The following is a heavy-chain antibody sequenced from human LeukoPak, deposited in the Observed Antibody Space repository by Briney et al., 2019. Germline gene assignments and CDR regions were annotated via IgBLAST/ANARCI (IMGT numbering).Heavy chain of an antibody. CDR3: ARARVGVRGVIPPGYYYGMDV. D-gene: IGHD3-10*01. Sequence: SETLSLTCAVYGGSFSGYYWSWIRQPPGKGLEWIGEINHSGSTNYNPSLKSRVTISVDTSKNQFSLKLSSVTAADTAVYYCARARVGVRGVIPPGYYYGMDVWGQGTTVTVYS. J-gene: IGHJ6*02. CDR2: INHSGST. CDR1: GGSFSGYY. V-gene: IGHV4-34*01.